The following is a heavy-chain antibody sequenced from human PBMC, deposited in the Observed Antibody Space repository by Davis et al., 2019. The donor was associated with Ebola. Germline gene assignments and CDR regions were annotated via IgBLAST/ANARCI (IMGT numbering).Heavy chain of an antibody. CDR3: ARYGQLWDFDY. D-gene: IGHD1-1*01. Sequence: GESLKISCAASGFTFSSYWMHWVRQAPGKGLVWVSRINGDGSDATYADSVKGRFTVSRDNTENTLYLEMTSLRADDTAVYYCARYGQLWDFDYWGQGTLVTVSS. J-gene: IGHJ4*02. CDR1: GFTFSSYW. V-gene: IGHV3-74*01. CDR2: INGDGSDA.